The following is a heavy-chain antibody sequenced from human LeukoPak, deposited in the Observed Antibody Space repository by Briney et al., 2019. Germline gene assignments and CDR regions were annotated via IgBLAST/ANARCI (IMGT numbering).Heavy chain of an antibody. CDR2: INTDGSST. CDR1: GFTFSSYW. D-gene: IGHD5-12*01. J-gene: IGHJ4*02. CDR3: ARGPRTEWLRLGGIY. V-gene: IGHV3-74*01. Sequence: GGSLRPSCAASGFTFSSYWMHWVRQAPGKGLVWVSRINTDGSSTSYADSVKGRFTISRDNAKNSLYLQMNSLRAEDTAVYYCARGPRTEWLRLGGIYWGQGTLVTVSS.